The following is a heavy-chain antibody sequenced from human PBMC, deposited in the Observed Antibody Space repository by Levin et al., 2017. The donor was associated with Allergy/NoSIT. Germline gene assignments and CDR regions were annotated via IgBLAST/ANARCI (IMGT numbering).Heavy chain of an antibody. J-gene: IGHJ4*02. D-gene: IGHD7-27*01. Sequence: LSLTCAASGFTFGDYAMHWVRQAPGKGLEWVSGINWNRDKIGYADSVRARFTISRDNAKNSLYLQTNSLGPEDTALYYCAKGLNWGSPNTFDYWGQGTLVTVSS. V-gene: IGHV3-9*01. CDR3: AKGLNWGSPNTFDY. CDR2: INWNRDKI. CDR1: GFTFGDYA.